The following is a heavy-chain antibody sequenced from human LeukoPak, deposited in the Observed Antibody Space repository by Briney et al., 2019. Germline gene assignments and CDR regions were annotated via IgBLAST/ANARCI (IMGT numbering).Heavy chain of an antibody. CDR3: AKGQWLMFGDYYYGLDV. D-gene: IGHD6-19*01. Sequence: PGMSPRLSCAASEFTFSSYAMHWVRQAPGKGLEWVAVISHDGRNKYYADSVKGRFTVSRDNSKNTLYLQMNSLRAEDTAVYFCAKGQWLMFGDYYYGLDVWGQGTTVTVSS. CDR2: ISHDGRNK. V-gene: IGHV3-30*18. CDR1: EFTFSSYA. J-gene: IGHJ6*02.